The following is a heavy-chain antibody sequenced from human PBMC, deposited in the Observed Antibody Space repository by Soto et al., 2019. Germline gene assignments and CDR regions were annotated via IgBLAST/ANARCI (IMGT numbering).Heavy chain of an antibody. V-gene: IGHV1-69*13. D-gene: IGHD3-10*01. CDR3: ARGVRTGFYGMDV. J-gene: IGHJ6*01. CDR1: GGTFSTYS. CDR2: ILPMFGTS. Sequence: LVKVSCNASGGTFSTYSISWVRRPPGQGLEWVGGILPMFGTSNYAQNFQGRVSITADESTITAYMELSSLRSEDTAVYHCARGVRTGFYGMDVWGQGTKGTVSS.